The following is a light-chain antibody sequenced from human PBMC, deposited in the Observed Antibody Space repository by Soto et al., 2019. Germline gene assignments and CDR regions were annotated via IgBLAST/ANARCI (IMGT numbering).Light chain of an antibody. CDR1: SSDVGGYNY. J-gene: IGLJ2*01. Sequence: QSALTQPASVSGSPGQSITISCTGTSSDVGGYNYVSWYQQLPGTAPKLLIFSNNQRPSGVPDRFSGSKSGTSASLAISGLRSEDEADYYCAAWDDSLSGHVVFGGGTKVTVL. CDR3: AAWDDSLSGHVV. V-gene: IGLV1-47*02. CDR2: SNN.